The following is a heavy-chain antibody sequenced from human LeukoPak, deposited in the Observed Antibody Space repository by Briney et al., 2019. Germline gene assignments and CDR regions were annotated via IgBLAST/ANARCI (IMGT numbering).Heavy chain of an antibody. J-gene: IGHJ3*02. CDR2: VKSDGSST. D-gene: IGHD5-12*01. CDR1: GFTFSSYA. V-gene: IGHV3-74*01. CDR3: AKVTSGYDLADAFDI. Sequence: GGSLRLSCAASGFTFSSYAMHWVRQAPWKGLVWVSRVKSDGSSTSYADSVKGRFTISRDNSKNTLYLQMNSLRAEDTAVYYCAKVTSGYDLADAFDIWGQGTMVTVSS.